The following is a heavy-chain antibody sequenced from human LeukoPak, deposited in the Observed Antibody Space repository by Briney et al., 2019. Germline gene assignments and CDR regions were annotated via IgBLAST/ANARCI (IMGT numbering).Heavy chain of an antibody. CDR1: GFTFSNSA. D-gene: IGHD2-2*01. J-gene: IGHJ4*02. CDR2: LSGSGITT. CDR3: ARVFCSSTSCFDY. Sequence: PGGSLRLSCAASGFTFSNSAMSWVRQAPGKGLEWVSTLSGSGITTYYADSVKGRFTISRDNSKNSLYLQMNSLRVEDTAVYYCARVFCSSTSCFDYWGQGTLVTVSS. V-gene: IGHV3-23*01.